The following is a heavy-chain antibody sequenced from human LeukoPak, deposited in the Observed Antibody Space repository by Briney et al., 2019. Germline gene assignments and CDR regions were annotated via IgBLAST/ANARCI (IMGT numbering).Heavy chain of an antibody. D-gene: IGHD6-13*01. J-gene: IGHJ4*02. CDR3: ARVGSEYSSSWYAIVTPYYFDY. CDR1: GFTFSSHS. Sequence: GGSLRLSCAVSGFTFSSHSMSWVRQAPGKGLEWISYITSSSNTKNYADSVKGRFTISRDNAKNSLYLQMNSLRAEDTAVYYCARVGSEYSSSWYAIVTPYYFDYWGQGTLVTVSS. CDR2: ITSSSNTK. V-gene: IGHV3-48*01.